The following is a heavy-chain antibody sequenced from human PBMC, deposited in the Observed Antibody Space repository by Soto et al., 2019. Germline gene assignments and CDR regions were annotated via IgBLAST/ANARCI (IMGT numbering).Heavy chain of an antibody. V-gene: IGHV3-23*01. CDR1: GFTFSSYA. J-gene: IGHJ4*02. D-gene: IGHD5-12*01. CDR3: ARRDRDGYNAFDY. CDR2: ISGSGGST. Sequence: GGSLRLSCAASGFTFSSYAMSWVRQAPGKGLEWVSAISGSGGSTYYADSVKGRFTISRDNSKNTLYLQMNSLRAEDTAVYYCARRDRDGYNAFDYWGQGTLVTVSS.